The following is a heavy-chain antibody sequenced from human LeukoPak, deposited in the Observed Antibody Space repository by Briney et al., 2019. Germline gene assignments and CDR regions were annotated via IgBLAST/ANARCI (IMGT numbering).Heavy chain of an antibody. CDR2: VYPGDSDA. CDR1: GYTFTNYW. CDR3: ARKHDYGDFPFDY. Sequence: GESLKISFKGSGYTFTNYWIGWVRQMPGKGLEWMGIVYPGDSDARYSPSFQGQVTFSADKSISTAYLQWSSLKASDTAIYYCARKHDYGDFPFDYWGQGTLVTVSS. V-gene: IGHV5-51*01. D-gene: IGHD4-17*01. J-gene: IGHJ4*02.